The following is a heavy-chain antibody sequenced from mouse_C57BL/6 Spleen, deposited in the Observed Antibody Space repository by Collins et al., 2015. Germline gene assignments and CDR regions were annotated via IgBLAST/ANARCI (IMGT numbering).Heavy chain of an antibody. CDR3: ARNPYYAMDY. CDR2: IRNKANGYTT. V-gene: IGHV7-3*02. CDR1: GFTFTDYY. Sequence: EVKLVESGGGLVQPGGSLRLSCATSGFTFTDYYMSWVRQPPGKALEWLGFIRNKANGYTTEYSASVKGRFTISRDNSQSILYLQMNTLRAEDSATYYCARNPYYAMDYWGQGTSVTVSS. J-gene: IGHJ4*01.